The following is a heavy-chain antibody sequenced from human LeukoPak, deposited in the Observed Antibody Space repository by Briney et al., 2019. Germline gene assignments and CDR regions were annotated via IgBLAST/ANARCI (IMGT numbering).Heavy chain of an antibody. V-gene: IGHV3-74*01. Sequence: PGGSLRLSRAASGFTFSSYWMHWVRQAPGKGLVWVSRINSDESSTSYADSVKGRFTISRDNAKNTLFLQMNSLRAEDTAVYYCARGALGMPGYWGQGTLVTVSS. CDR1: GFTFSSYW. D-gene: IGHD7-27*01. CDR3: ARGALGMPGY. J-gene: IGHJ4*02. CDR2: INSDESST.